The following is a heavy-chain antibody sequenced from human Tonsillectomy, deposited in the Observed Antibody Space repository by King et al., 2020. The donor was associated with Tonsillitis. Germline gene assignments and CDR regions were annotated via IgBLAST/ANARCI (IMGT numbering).Heavy chain of an antibody. CDR2: ISYDGSKK. CDR3: AKEDLGYCSSTSCYYFDY. V-gene: IGHV3-30*18. Sequence: VQLVESGGGVVQPWRSLRLSCAASGFTFSSYGMHWVRQAPGKGLEWVAVISYDGSKKYYADSVKGRFTISRDNSKNTLYLQMNSLRAEDTAVYYFAKEDLGYCSSTSCYYFDYWGQGTLVTVSS. D-gene: IGHD2-2*01. CDR1: GFTFSSYG. J-gene: IGHJ4*02.